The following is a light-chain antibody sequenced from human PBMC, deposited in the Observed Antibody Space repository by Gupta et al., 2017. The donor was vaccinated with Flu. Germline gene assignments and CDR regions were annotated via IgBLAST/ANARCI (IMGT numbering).Light chain of an antibody. CDR1: ESILRSY. J-gene: IGKJ3*01. V-gene: IGKV3-20*01. Sequence: LSLYPGERDTLSCRASESILRSYLAWYKKKPRQAPRLLIYGGSSRAKGTRDRFTGSGVGTDFNLTISRREPEDFAVYCCQQETREQGFITFGHGTTVDIK. CDR2: GGS. CDR3: QQETREQGFIT.